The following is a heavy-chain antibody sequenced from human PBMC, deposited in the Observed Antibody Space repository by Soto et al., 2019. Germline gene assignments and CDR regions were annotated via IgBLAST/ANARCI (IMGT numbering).Heavy chain of an antibody. CDR3: ARGRPNYFYYGLDV. CDR1: GGSIKSDYY. J-gene: IGHJ6*02. V-gene: IGHV4-30-4*01. CDR2: KYYSGAT. Sequence: SETLSLTCTVSGGSIKSDYYWAWVRQPPGGGLQWMGYKYYSGATDSDPSLEARVSFSVDTSKNQFFLNLTSVTVADTAVYFCARGRPNYFYYGLDVWGPGIPVTVS.